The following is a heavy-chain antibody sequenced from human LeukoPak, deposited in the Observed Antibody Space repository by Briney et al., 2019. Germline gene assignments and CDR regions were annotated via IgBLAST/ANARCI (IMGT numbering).Heavy chain of an antibody. D-gene: IGHD6-19*01. CDR3: ARDASSGWYGGSYFDY. Sequence: PSETLSLTCTVSGGSISSYYWSWIRQPPGKGLEWIGYIYYSGSTNYNPSLKSRVTISVDTSKNQFSLKLSSVTAADTAVYYCARDASSGWYGGSYFDYWGQGTLVTVSS. V-gene: IGHV4-59*01. CDR2: IYYSGST. J-gene: IGHJ4*02. CDR1: GGSISSYY.